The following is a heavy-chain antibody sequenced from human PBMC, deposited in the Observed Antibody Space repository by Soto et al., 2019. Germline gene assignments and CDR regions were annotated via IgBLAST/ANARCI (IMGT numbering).Heavy chain of an antibody. Sequence: SETLSLNCTVSGGSISSSSYYWGWIRHPPGKGMEWIGSGYYSGSTYYNSSFKSRVTISVDTSNNQFSLKLSSVTAADTAVYYCSYGVAPYYMDVWGKGTTVS. V-gene: IGHV4-39*01. CDR2: GYYSGST. J-gene: IGHJ6*03. D-gene: IGHD3-3*01. CDR1: GGSISSSSYY. CDR3: SYGVAPYYMDV.